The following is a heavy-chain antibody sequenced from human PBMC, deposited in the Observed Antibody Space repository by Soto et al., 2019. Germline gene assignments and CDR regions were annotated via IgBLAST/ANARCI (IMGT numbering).Heavy chain of an antibody. V-gene: IGHV4-59*01. CDR2: IYYSGST. CDR3: ARVWGGAFDI. D-gene: IGHD3-10*01. J-gene: IGHJ3*02. Sequence: QVQLQQSGPGLVKPSETLSLTCTVSGGSISSYYWSWIRQPPGKGLEWIGYIYYSGSTNYNPSLKSRVTTSVDTSKNQFSLKLSSVTAADTAVYHCARVWGGAFDIWGQGTMVTVSS. CDR1: GGSISSYY.